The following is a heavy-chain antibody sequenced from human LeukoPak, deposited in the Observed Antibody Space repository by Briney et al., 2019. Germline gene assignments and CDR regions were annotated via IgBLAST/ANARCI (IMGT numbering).Heavy chain of an antibody. Sequence: PSETLSLTCAVYGGSFSGYYWSWIRQPPGKGLEWLGEINHSGSTNYNPSLKSRVTISVDTSKNQSSLKLSSVTAADTAVYYCARGPDTYYYDSSGYYVMWGQGTLVTVSS. D-gene: IGHD3-22*01. J-gene: IGHJ4*02. CDR1: GGSFSGYY. CDR2: INHSGST. CDR3: ARGPDTYYYDSSGYYVM. V-gene: IGHV4-34*01.